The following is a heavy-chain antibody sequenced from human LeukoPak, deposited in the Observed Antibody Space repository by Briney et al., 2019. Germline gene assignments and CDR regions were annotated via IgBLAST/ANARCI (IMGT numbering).Heavy chain of an antibody. CDR3: ARVAAIAAAVTPAWYMDV. D-gene: IGHD6-13*01. V-gene: IGHV4-31*03. J-gene: IGHJ6*03. Sequence: PSETLSLTCTVSGGSISSGGYYWSWIRQHPGKGLEWIGYIYYSGSTYYNPSLKSRVTISVDTSKNQFSLKLSSVTAADTAVYYCARVAAIAAAVTPAWYMDVWGKGTTVTVSS. CDR2: IYYSGST. CDR1: GGSISSGGYY.